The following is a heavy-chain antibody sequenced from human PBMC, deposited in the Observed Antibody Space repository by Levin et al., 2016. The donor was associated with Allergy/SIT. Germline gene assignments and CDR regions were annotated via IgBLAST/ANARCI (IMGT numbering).Heavy chain of an antibody. J-gene: IGHJ5*02. CDR3: ARGSIRAPRQLDL. V-gene: IGHV4-34*01. D-gene: IGHD6-6*01. CDR2: INHSGST. Sequence: SETLSLTCTVSGGSISSSYWSWIRQAPGKGLEWIGEINHSGSTNCNPSLKSRLIISVDTSKNQFSLKLIYATAADTAVYYCARGSIRAPRQLDLWGQGSRVTVSS. CDR1: GGSISSSY.